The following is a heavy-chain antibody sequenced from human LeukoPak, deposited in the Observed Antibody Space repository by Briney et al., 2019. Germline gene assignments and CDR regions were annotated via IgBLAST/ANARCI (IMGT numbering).Heavy chain of an antibody. V-gene: IGHV4-59*01. CDR1: GGSFSDYY. CDR3: ARDGEDAFDI. J-gene: IGHJ3*02. D-gene: IGHD3-3*01. CDR2: IYYSGST. Sequence: SETLSLTCAVSGGSFSDYYWSWIRQPPGKGLEWIGYIYYSGSTNYNPSLKSRVTISVDTSKNQFSLKLSSVTAADTAVYYCARDGEDAFDIWGQGTMVTVSS.